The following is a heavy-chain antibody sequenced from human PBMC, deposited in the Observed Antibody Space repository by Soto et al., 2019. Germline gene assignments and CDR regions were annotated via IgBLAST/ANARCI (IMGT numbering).Heavy chain of an antibody. CDR2: IIPVFGTI. CDR1: GDIFSSYA. CDR3: ARGGSPYVWFNEF. Sequence: QEQLVQSGPEVKKPGSSVKVSCKASGDIFSSYAISWVRQAPGQGLEWLGGIIPVFGTINYAEKFQGRVTITADESTNTAYMELSSLRSGDTAMYYCARGGSPYVWFNEFWGQGTLVTVSS. J-gene: IGHJ4*02. V-gene: IGHV1-69*01. D-gene: IGHD3-16*01.